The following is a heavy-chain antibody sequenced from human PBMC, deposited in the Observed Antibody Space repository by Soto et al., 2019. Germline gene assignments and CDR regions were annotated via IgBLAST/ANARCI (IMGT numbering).Heavy chain of an antibody. Sequence: EVQLLESGGGLVQPGGSLRLSCAASGFTFSSYAMSWVRQAPGKGLEWVSAISGSGGCTYYADSVKGRFTISRDNSKNALNLQMNSLRAEDTAVYYCAKDFRALLWFHYYMAVCCKGTTVTVSS. J-gene: IGHJ6*03. CDR2: ISGSGGCT. CDR1: GFTFSSYA. D-gene: IGHD3-10*01. CDR3: AKDFRALLWFHYYMAV. V-gene: IGHV3-23*01.